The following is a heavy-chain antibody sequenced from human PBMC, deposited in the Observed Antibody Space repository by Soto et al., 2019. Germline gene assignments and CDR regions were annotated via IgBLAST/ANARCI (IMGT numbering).Heavy chain of an antibody. V-gene: IGHV3-30*18. CDR1: GFTFSSYC. Sequence: PGGSPRLSRAAPGFTFSSYCIPWVPPAPGKGLEWVAVISYDGSNKYYAESVKGRFTISRDNSKNTLYLQMNSLRAEDTAVYYCAKDVLRFLEWLAFYGMDVWGQGTTVTVSS. CDR2: ISYDGSNK. D-gene: IGHD3-3*01. CDR3: AKDVLRFLEWLAFYGMDV. J-gene: IGHJ6*02.